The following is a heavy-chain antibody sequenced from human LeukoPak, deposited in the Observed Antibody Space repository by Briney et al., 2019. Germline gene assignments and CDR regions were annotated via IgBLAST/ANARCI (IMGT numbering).Heavy chain of an antibody. J-gene: IGHJ6*02. CDR3: ARGVVVTGYYYYGMDV. CDR1: GYTFTSYY. V-gene: IGHV1-46*01. Sequence: ASVKVSCKASGYTFTSYYMHWVRQAPGQGLEWMGIINPSGGSTSYAQKFQGRVTMTRDTSTSTVYMELSSLRSEDTAVYYCARGVVVTGYYYYGMDVWGQGTTVTVSS. CDR2: INPSGGST. D-gene: IGHD2-21*02.